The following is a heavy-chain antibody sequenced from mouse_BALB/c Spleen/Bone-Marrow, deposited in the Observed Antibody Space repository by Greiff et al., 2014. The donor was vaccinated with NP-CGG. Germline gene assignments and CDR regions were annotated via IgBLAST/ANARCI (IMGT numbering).Heavy chain of an antibody. CDR1: GYLFTGYT. CDR3: VRGEDGFAS. Sequence: EVKLVESGPELVKPGASMKISCKASGYLFTGYTMNWVRQSHGTKLEWIGLINPYNGDTYYNQRFKDKATLTVDKSSSTAYMELLSPTSEDSAVYYCVRGEDGFASWGQGTLVTVSA. J-gene: IGHJ3*01. V-gene: IGHV1-37*01. CDR2: INPYNGDT.